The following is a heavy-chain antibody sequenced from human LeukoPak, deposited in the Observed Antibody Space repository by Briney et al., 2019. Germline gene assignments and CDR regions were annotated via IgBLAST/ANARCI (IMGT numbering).Heavy chain of an antibody. CDR1: GFTFSSYA. D-gene: IGHD2-15*01. CDR2: ISGSGGST. Sequence: QTGGSLRLSCAASGFTFSSYAMSWVRQAPGKGLEWVSAISGSGGSTYYADSVKGRFTISRDNSKDTLYLQMNSLRAEDTAVYYCAKDDEYCSGGSCYSGFGFDYWGQGTLVTVSS. V-gene: IGHV3-23*01. CDR3: AKDDEYCSGGSCYSGFGFDY. J-gene: IGHJ4*02.